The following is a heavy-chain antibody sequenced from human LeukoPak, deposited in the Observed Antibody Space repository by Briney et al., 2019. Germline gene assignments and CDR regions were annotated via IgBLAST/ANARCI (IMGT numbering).Heavy chain of an antibody. J-gene: IGHJ4*02. CDR3: ARGAVDY. Sequence: GGSLRLSCAASGFTFSSHSMNWVRQAPGKGLEWVSAISSSSSYIYYADSMKGRFTITKDNAKTSLYLQMTSLRAAETAVYYCARGAVDYWGQGTLVIVSS. CDR1: GFTFSSHS. CDR2: ISSSSSYI. V-gene: IGHV3-21*01.